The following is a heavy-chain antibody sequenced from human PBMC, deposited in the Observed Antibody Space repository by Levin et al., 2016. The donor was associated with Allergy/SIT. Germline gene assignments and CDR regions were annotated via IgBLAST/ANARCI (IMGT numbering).Heavy chain of an antibody. Sequence: GESLKISCAASGFTFSSYWMSWVRQAPGKGLEWVANIKQDGSEKYYVDSVKGRFTISRDNAKNSLYLQMNSLRAEDTAVYYCARDPGRDEDGQQLTTNWFDPWGQGTLVTVSS. CDR3: ARDPGRDEDGQQLTTNWFDP. J-gene: IGHJ5*02. D-gene: IGHD6-13*01. CDR1: GFTFSSYW. CDR2: IKQDGSEK. V-gene: IGHV3-7*05.